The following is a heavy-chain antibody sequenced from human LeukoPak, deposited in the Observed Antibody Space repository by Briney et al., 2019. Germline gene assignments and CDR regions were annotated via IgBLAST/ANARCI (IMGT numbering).Heavy chain of an antibody. CDR3: ATYGLRSGPL. CDR2: IKSKIDGGTI. D-gene: IGHD3/OR15-3a*01. V-gene: IGHV3-15*01. Sequence: GGSLRLSCAASGFSFSNAWMSWVRQAPGKGLEWVGRIKSKIDGGTIDYTAPVKDRFIISRDDSQNTLYLQMNNLKTEDTAVFYCATYGLRSGPLWGRGTLLTVSS. CDR1: GFSFSNAW. J-gene: IGHJ2*01.